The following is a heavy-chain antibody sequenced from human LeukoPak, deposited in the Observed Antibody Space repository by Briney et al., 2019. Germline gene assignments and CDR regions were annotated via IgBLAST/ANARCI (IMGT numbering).Heavy chain of an antibody. V-gene: IGHV1-18*01. J-gene: IGHJ3*02. CDR3: AKSISSGPDAFDI. D-gene: IGHD3-22*01. CDR2: ISAYNGNT. Sequence: ASVTVSCKASGYTFTSYGISWVRQAPGQGLAWMGWISAYNGNTNYAQKLQGRVTMTTDTSTSTAYMELRSLRSDDTAVYYCAKSISSGPDAFDIWGQGTMVTVSS. CDR1: GYTFTSYG.